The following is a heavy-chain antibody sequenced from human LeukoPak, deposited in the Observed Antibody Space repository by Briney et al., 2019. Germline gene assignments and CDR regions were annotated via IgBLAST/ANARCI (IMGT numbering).Heavy chain of an antibody. CDR1: GFTFSSYA. CDR3: AKDQNKYDYVWGSYRYKSFDY. J-gene: IGHJ4*02. Sequence: GGSLRLSCAASGFTFSSYAMSWVRQAPGKGLEWVSAISGSGGSTYYADSVKGRFTISRDNSKNTLYLQMNSLRAEDTAVYYCAKDQNKYDYVWGSYRYKSFDYWGQGTLVTVSS. CDR2: ISGSGGST. D-gene: IGHD3-16*02. V-gene: IGHV3-23*01.